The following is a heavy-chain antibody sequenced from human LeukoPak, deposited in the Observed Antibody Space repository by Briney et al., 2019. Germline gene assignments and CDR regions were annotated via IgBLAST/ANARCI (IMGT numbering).Heavy chain of an antibody. Sequence: GATVKISCKASGYTFTDYYMHWVQQAPGKGLEWMGRVDPEDGETIYAEKFQGRVTITADTSTDTAYMELSSLRSEDTAVYYCATWAVPAAFYYYYMDVWGKGTTVTVSS. CDR2: VDPEDGET. D-gene: IGHD2-2*01. CDR3: ATWAVPAAFYYYYMDV. V-gene: IGHV1-69-2*01. J-gene: IGHJ6*03. CDR1: GYTFTDYY.